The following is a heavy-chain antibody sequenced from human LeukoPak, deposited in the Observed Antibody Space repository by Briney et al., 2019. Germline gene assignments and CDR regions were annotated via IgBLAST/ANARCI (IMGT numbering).Heavy chain of an antibody. CDR3: ARDRGLTTVTTLDY. Sequence: SETLSLTCTVSGGSISSYYWSWIRQPAGKGLEWIGRIYTSGCTNYNPSLKSRVTMSVDTSKNQFSLKLSSVTAADTAVYYCARDRGLTTVTTLDYWGQGTLVTVSS. CDR2: IYTSGCT. J-gene: IGHJ4*02. CDR1: GGSISSYY. V-gene: IGHV4-4*07. D-gene: IGHD4-17*01.